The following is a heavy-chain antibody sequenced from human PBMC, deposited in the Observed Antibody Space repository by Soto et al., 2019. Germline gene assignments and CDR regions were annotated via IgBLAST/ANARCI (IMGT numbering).Heavy chain of an antibody. D-gene: IGHD5-18*01. V-gene: IGHV1-69*08. CDR1: GGTFSSYT. CDR2: IIPILGIA. J-gene: IGHJ4*02. Sequence: QVQLVQSGAEVKKPGSSVKVSCKASGGTFSSYTISWVRQAPGQGLEWMGRIIPILGIANYAQKFQGRVTITADKATSTAYMELSRLRSEDTAVYYCARDRGVDTAMAAAWFDYWGQGTLVTDSS. CDR3: ARDRGVDTAMAAAWFDY.